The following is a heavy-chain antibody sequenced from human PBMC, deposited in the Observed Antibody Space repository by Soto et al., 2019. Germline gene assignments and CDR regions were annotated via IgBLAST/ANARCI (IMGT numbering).Heavy chain of an antibody. CDR3: AKDRETTGWSQGFFDY. V-gene: IGHV3-23*01. D-gene: IGHD6-19*01. Sequence: PGGSLRLSCAASGFTFTTYAMTWVRQVPGKGLEWVSTITNSAASTHYADFVKGRFTISRDNSKNMLYLQMTGLRADDTAIYYCAKDRETTGWSQGFFDYWGQGTLVTVSS. CDR2: ITNSAAST. J-gene: IGHJ4*02. CDR1: GFTFTTYA.